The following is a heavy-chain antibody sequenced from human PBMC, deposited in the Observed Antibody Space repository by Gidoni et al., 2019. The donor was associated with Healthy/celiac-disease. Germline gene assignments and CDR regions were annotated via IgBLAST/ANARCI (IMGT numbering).Heavy chain of an antibody. CDR2: IYHSGST. V-gene: IGHV4-38-2*02. D-gene: IGHD5-18*01. CDR3: ARDDSYGFGVARYRFDY. CDR1: GYSLSSGYY. Sequence: QVQLQESGPGLVKPSETLSLTCTVSGYSLSSGYYWGWIRQPPGKGLEWIGSIYHSGSTYYNPSLKSRVTISVDTSKNQFSLKLSSVTAADTAVYYCARDDSYGFGVARYRFDYWGQGTLVTVSS. J-gene: IGHJ4*02.